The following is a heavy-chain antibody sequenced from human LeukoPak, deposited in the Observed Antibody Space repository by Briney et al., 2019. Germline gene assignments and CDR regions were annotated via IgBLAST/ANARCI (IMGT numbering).Heavy chain of an antibody. CDR1: GYTFTSYA. CDR3: AREYSVSYYLDY. CDR2: INAGNGNT. J-gene: IGHJ4*02. Sequence: ASVKVSCKASGYTFTSYAMHWVRQAPGQRLEWMGWINAGNGNTKYSQKFQGRVTMTRDTSTSTVYMELSSLRSEDTAVYYCAREYSVSYYLDYWGQGTLVPVSS. D-gene: IGHD1-26*01. V-gene: IGHV1-3*01.